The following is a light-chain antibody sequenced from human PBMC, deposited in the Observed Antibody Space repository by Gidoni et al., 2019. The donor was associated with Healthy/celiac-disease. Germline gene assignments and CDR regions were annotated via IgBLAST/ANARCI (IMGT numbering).Light chain of an antibody. CDR1: QSVSSN. V-gene: IGKV3-15*01. CDR3: QQYNNWPPWT. CDR2: GAS. Sequence: EIVMTQSPATLSVSPGERATLSCRASQSVSSNLAWYQQKPGQAPRLLIYGASTRATGIPARFSGSGSGTEFTLTISSLQSEDFAVYYCQQYNNWPPWTFGQXTKLEIQ. J-gene: IGKJ2*02.